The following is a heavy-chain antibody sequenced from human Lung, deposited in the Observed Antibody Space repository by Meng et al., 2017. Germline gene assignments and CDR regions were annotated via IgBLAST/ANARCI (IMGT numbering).Heavy chain of an antibody. Sequence: GQVPQWGGGLLKPSATLSLTCVVSGGSFSDYYWSWIRQPPGKGLEWIGEINHSGSTNYNPSLESRATISVDTSQNNLSLKLSSVTAADSAVYYCARGPTTMAHDFDYWGQGTLVTVSS. V-gene: IGHV4-34*01. CDR1: GGSFSDYY. D-gene: IGHD4-11*01. CDR3: ARGPTTMAHDFDY. CDR2: INHSGST. J-gene: IGHJ4*02.